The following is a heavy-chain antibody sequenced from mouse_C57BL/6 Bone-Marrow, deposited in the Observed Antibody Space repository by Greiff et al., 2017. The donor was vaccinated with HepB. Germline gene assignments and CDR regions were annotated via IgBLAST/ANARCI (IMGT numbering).Heavy chain of an antibody. CDR2: IDPSDSYT. CDR1: GYTFTSYW. Sequence: QVQLQQPGAELVKPGASVKVSCKASGYTFTSYWMHWVKQRPGQGLEWIGEIDPSDSYTNYNQKFKGKSTLTVDKSSSTAYMQLSSLTSEDSAVYYCARSGGNYGGFPMDYWGQGTSVTVSS. V-gene: IGHV1-69*01. CDR3: ARSGGNYGGFPMDY. D-gene: IGHD2-1*01. J-gene: IGHJ4*01.